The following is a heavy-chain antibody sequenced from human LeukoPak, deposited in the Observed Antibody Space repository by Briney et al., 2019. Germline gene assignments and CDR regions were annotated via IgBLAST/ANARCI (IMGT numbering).Heavy chain of an antibody. CDR1: GFSLTNARMG. Sequence: ESGPVLVKPTEPLTLTCTVSGFSLTNARMGVSWIRQPPGKGLEWIGSSYYSGSTYYNPYLKRRVTISLDTSKNQFPLKLSSVTAADTAVYYCGVVTLYSYYMEVWGKGTTVTVSS. V-gene: IGHV4-39*01. J-gene: IGHJ6*03. D-gene: IGHD3-3*01. CDR2: SYYSGST. CDR3: GVVTLYSYYMEV.